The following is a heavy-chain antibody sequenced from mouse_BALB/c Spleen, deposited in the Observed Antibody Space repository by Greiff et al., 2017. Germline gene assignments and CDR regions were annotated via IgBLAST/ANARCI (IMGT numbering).Heavy chain of an antibody. J-gene: IGHJ2*01. D-gene: IGHD2-10*01. CDR1: GYTFTSYW. V-gene: IGHV1-69*02. CDR2: IYPSDSYT. Sequence: QVQLQQPGAELVRPGASVKLSCKASGYTFTSYWINWVKQRPGQGLEWIGNIYPSDSYTNYNQKFKDKATLTVDKSSSTAYMQLSSPTSEDSAVYYCTRQAYYGNYYFDDWGQGTTLTVSS. CDR3: TRQAYYGNYYFDD.